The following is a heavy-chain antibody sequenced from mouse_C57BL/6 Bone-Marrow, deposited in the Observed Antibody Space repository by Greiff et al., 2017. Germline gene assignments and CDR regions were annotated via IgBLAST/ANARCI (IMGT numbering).Heavy chain of an antibody. CDR1: GYTFTSYW. Sequence: VQLQQPGAELVMPGASVKLSCKASGYTFTSYWMHWVKQRPGQGLEWIGEIDPSDSYTNYNQKFKGKSTLTVDKSSSTAYMQLSSLTSEGSAVYYCVRLADRWGQGTTLTVSS. V-gene: IGHV1-69*01. CDR3: VRLADR. CDR2: IDPSDSYT. J-gene: IGHJ2*01. D-gene: IGHD6-1*01.